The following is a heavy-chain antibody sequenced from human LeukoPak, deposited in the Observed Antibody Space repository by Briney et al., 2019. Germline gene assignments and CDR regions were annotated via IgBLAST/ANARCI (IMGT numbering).Heavy chain of an antibody. J-gene: IGHJ4*02. V-gene: IGHV4-61*01. D-gene: IGHD5-24*01. CDR1: AGTGYYIRYY. CDR3: ARMGMAARSYYFDY. Sequence: SETLSFNGTGSAGTGYYIRYYRHWIRQPPGKGLEWIGYIYYRWSTNYNHSLKSRVTISLDTSKNQFSLKLSSVTAADTGVYYCARMGMAARSYYFDYWGQGTLVTVSS. CDR2: IYYRWST.